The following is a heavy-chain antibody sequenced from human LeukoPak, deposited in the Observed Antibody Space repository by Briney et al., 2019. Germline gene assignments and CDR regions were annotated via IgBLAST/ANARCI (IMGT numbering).Heavy chain of an antibody. J-gene: IGHJ4*02. Sequence: SETLSLTCTVSGGSISSYYWSRIRQPPGKGLEWIGYIYYSGSTNYNPSLKSRVTISVDTSKNQFSLKLSSVTAADTAVYYCASGPGIAVAGTDYWGQGTLVTVSS. CDR2: IYYSGST. CDR3: ASGPGIAVAGTDY. CDR1: GGSISSYY. V-gene: IGHV4-59*01. D-gene: IGHD6-19*01.